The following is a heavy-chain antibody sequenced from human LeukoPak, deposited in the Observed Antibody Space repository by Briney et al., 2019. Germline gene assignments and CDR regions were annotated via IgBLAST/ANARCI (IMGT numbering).Heavy chain of an antibody. D-gene: IGHD3-10*01. V-gene: IGHV4-39*01. CDR2: IYYSGST. CDR1: GGSISSSSYY. J-gene: IGHJ5*02. CDR3: ARHGITMVRGATRHNWFDP. Sequence: SETLSLTCTVSGGSISSSSYYWGWIRQPPGAGLEWIGSIYYSGSTYYNPSLKSRVTISVDTSKNQFSLKLSSVTAADTAVYYCARHGITMVRGATRHNWFDPWGQGTLVTVSS.